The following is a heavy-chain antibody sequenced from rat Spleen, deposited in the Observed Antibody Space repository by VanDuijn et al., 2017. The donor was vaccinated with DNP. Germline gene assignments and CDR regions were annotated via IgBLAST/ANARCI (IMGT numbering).Heavy chain of an antibody. CDR2: ITNSGDSS. CDR1: GFIFSNYW. D-gene: IGHD1-2*01. J-gene: IGHJ3*01. CDR3: ATSDSYGFAS. V-gene: IGHV5-31*01. Sequence: EVQLVESGGGLVQPGRSLKLSCAASGFIFSNYWMTWIRQAPGKGLEWVASITNSGDSSYYSDSVKGRFSISRDNAKSTLYLQMDSLRSEDTATYFCATSDSYGFASWGQGTLVTVSS.